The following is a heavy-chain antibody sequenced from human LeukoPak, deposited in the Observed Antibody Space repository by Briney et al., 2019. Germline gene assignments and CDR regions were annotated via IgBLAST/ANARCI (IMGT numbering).Heavy chain of an antibody. V-gene: IGHV3-23*01. D-gene: IGHD3-16*01. CDR1: GFTFSSYA. CDR3: AKSIGVVNNFDY. Sequence: GGSLRLSCAASGFTFSSYAMNWVRQAPGKGLEWVSGISGSGGGTYYADSVEGRFTISRDNSNNTLYLQMNSLRAEDTAVYYCAKSIGVVNNFDYWGQGTVVTVSS. CDR2: ISGSGGGT. J-gene: IGHJ4*02.